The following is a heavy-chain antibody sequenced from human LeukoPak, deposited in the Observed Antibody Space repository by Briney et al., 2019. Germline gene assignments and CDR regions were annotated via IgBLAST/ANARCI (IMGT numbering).Heavy chain of an antibody. CDR1: GYTFTSYY. CDR3: ARGALVVVVAATPGNWFDP. V-gene: IGHV1-46*01. J-gene: IGHJ5*02. D-gene: IGHD2-15*01. Sequence: ASVNVSFKASGYTFTSYYMHWVRQAPGQGLEWMGIINPSGGSTSYAQKFQGRVTMTRDTSTSTVYMELSSLRSEDTAVYYCARGALVVVVAATPGNWFDPWGQGTLVTVSS. CDR2: INPSGGST.